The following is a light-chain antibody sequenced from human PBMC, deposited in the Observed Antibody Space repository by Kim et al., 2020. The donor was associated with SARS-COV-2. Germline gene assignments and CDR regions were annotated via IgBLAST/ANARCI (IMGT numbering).Light chain of an antibody. CDR3: QQYNSAPRT. J-gene: IGKJ1*01. CDR2: AAS. V-gene: IGKV1-27*01. Sequence: ESGGDRVTINWRASQDISNYLAWYQQKPGKVPKLLIYAASSLHSGVPSRFRGSRSGTDFTLTISSLQPEDVTSYYCQQYNSAPRTFGQGTKVDIK. CDR1: QDISNY.